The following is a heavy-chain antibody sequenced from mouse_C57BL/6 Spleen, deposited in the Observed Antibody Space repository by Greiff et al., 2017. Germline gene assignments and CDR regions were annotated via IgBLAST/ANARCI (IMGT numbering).Heavy chain of an antibody. CDR2: IDPENGDT. J-gene: IGHJ2*01. Sequence: EVKLMESGAELVRPGASVKLSCTASGFNIKDDYMHWVKQRPEQGLEWIGWIDPENGDTEYASKFQGKATITADTSSNTAYLQLSSLTSEDTAVYYCTKDDGYYGYWGQGTTLTVSS. D-gene: IGHD2-3*01. V-gene: IGHV14-4*01. CDR3: TKDDGYYGY. CDR1: GFNIKDDY.